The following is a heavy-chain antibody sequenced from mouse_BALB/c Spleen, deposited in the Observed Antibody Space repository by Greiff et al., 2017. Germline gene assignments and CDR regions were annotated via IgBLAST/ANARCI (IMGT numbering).Heavy chain of an antibody. V-gene: IGHV5-6*01. CDR3: ARRDGGAWFAY. CDR1: GFTFSSYG. CDR2: ISSGGSYT. D-gene: IGHD3-3*01. J-gene: IGHJ3*01. Sequence: EVQVVESGGDLVKPGGSLKLSCVASGFTFSSYGMSWVRQTPDKRLEWVATISSGGSYTYYPDSVKGRFTISRDNAKNTLYLQMSSLKSEDTAMYYCARRDGGAWFAYWGQGTLVTVSA.